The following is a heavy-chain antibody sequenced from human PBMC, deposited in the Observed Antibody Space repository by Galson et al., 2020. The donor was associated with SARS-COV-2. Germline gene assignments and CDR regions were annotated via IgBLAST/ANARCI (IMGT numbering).Heavy chain of an antibody. CDR2: IKSKTSGGTA. Sequence: GGSLRLSCAASGFTFSPALMSWVRQAPGKGLEWIGLIKSKTSGGTADYAAPVKGRFTISRDDSKSTVHLQMNSLKTEDTAVYYCTADIAEAGNGEFDFWAQGTLVTVSS. CDR3: TADIAEAGNGEFDF. CDR1: GFTFSPAL. V-gene: IGHV3-15*01. J-gene: IGHJ4*02. D-gene: IGHD6-19*01.